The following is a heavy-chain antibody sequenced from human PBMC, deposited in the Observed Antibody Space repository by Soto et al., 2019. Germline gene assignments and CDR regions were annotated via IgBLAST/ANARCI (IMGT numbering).Heavy chain of an antibody. J-gene: IGHJ4*02. CDR3: ARGLVDSGGNCFDS. Sequence: GXSGEVSFKASGYNINSYDMNWVRQATGQGLEWMGWMNPKSGNTGFAEKFQGRVKMTWNTSTGTVYLEISSLRPEDTAVYFCARGLVDSGGNCFDSWGQGTQVTVSS. D-gene: IGHD2-21*01. CDR1: GYNINSYD. V-gene: IGHV1-8*01. CDR2: MNPKSGNT.